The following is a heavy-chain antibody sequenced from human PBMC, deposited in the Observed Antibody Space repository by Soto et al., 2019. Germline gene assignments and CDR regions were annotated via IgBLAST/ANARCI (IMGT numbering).Heavy chain of an antibody. CDR1: GGTFSSYA. CDR3: ARDGRVTTGRAVIRSGMDV. Sequence: QVQLVQSGAEVKKPGSSVKVSCQASGGTFSSYAISWVRQAPGQGLEWMGEIIPMFGTIKYAQNFQGRVNLTAEKSTSTVYMELSSLRSEDTAVYYCARDGRVTTGRAVIRSGMDVRGQGTTVTFSS. V-gene: IGHV1-69*06. J-gene: IGHJ6*02. D-gene: IGHD3-10*01. CDR2: IIPMFGTI.